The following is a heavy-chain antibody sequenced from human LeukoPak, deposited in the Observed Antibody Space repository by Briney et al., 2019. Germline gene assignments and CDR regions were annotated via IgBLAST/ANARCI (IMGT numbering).Heavy chain of an antibody. D-gene: IGHD3-10*01. CDR1: GFTFNSYS. Sequence: PGGSLRLSCAASGFTFNSYSMNWVRQAPGKGLEWVSSISSSSSYIYYADSVKGRFTISKDNAKNSLYLQMNSLRAEDTAVYYCASGYYYGSGSYPYWFDYWGQGTLVTVSS. J-gene: IGHJ4*02. CDR3: ASGYYYGSGSYPYWFDY. V-gene: IGHV3-21*01. CDR2: ISSSSSYI.